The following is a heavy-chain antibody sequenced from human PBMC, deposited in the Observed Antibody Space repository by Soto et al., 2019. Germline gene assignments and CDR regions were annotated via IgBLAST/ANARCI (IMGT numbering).Heavy chain of an antibody. J-gene: IGHJ4*02. D-gene: IGHD6-19*01. Sequence: EVQLVESGGCLVQPGGSLRLSCAASGFTFSSYWISWVRQAPGKGLEWVANIRQDGSDKYYVDSVKGRFTISRDNSKNSLYLQMNSLRAEDTAIYYCASPQQWLGQRGDFDYWGQGTLVTVSS. CDR2: IRQDGSDK. V-gene: IGHV3-7*05. CDR1: GFTFSSYW. CDR3: ASPQQWLGQRGDFDY.